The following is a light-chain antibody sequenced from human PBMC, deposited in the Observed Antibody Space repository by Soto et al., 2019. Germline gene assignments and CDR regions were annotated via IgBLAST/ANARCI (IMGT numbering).Light chain of an antibody. CDR3: CSYARGSTYV. V-gene: IGLV2-23*01. CDR1: SSDVGSYNL. Sequence: QSVLTQPASVSGSPGQSITISCTGTSSDVGSYNLVSWYQQHPGKVPQLMIYEGSKRPSGVSNCFSGSKSGNTASLTISGLQAEDEADYYCCSYARGSTYVFGTGTKVTVL. CDR2: EGS. J-gene: IGLJ1*01.